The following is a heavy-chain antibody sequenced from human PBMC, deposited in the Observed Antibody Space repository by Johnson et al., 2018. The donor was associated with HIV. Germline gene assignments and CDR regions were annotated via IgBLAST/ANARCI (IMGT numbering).Heavy chain of an antibody. V-gene: IGHV3-33*01. J-gene: IGHJ3*02. Sequence: QVQLVESGGGVVQPGRSLRLSCAASGFIFSSYGMHWVRQAPGKGLEWGAVIWYDGSNKHYADSGKGRFTISRDSSKNTLYLQMNSLRAEDTAVYYCARTVYSTSYLDAFGIWGQGTMVTVSS. CDR1: GFIFSSYG. D-gene: IGHD2-2*01. CDR3: ARTVYSTSYLDAFGI. CDR2: IWYDGSNK.